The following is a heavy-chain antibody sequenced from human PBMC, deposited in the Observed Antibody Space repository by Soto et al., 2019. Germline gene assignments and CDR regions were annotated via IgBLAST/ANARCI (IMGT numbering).Heavy chain of an antibody. J-gene: IGHJ4*02. CDR2: ISWKGGST. Sequence: EVELLESGGGLVQPGRSLRLSCAASGFSFTDFAMHWVRQGPGKGLEWVSGISWKGGSTDYADSVRGRFTISRDNAKNSLYLEMNSLRAEDTAMYYCAKESDIAVAGAFDCWGQGILVTVSS. V-gene: IGHV3-9*01. CDR1: GFSFTDFA. CDR3: AKESDIAVAGAFDC. D-gene: IGHD6-19*01.